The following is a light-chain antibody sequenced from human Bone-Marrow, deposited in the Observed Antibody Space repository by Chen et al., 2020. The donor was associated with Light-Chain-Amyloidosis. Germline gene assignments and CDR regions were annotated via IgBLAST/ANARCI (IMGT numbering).Light chain of an antibody. Sequence: QSALTQPASVSESPGPSITIPCTGTSSDLGGYNFVSWYQQHPGKAPKLMIFDVSSRPSVVSDRFSGSKSGNTAPLTISGLQAEDEATYYCSSFTSSRTVVFGTGTRLTVL. CDR3: SSFTSSRTVV. V-gene: IGLV2-14*03. J-gene: IGLJ2*01. CDR2: DVS. CDR1: SSDLGGYNF.